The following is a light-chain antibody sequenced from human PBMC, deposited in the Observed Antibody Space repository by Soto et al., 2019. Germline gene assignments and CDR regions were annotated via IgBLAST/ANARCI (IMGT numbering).Light chain of an antibody. CDR1: QTVNSNY. CDR3: QQYDRSPLIT. Sequence: EIVLTQSPGTLSLSPGERATLSCRASQTVNSNYLAWYQQRAGQAPRLLIYGASTRAADIPDRFSDSGSGTDFTLTISRLEPEDFAVYYCQQYDRSPLITFGGGTKVEIK. CDR2: GAS. J-gene: IGKJ4*01. V-gene: IGKV3-20*01.